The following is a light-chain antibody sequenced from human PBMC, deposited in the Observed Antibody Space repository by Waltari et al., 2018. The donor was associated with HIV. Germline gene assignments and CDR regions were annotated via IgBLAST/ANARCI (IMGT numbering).Light chain of an antibody. J-gene: IGKJ2*01. CDR3: QQRSNWPYT. CDR1: QSVSSY. CDR2: DTS. Sequence: IVLTQSPATLSLSPGERATLSCRASQSVSSYVAWYQQKPGQALRLLIYDTSNRATGIPARFSGSGSGTDFTLTISSLEPEDFAVYYCQQRSNWPYTFGQGTKLEIK. V-gene: IGKV3-11*01.